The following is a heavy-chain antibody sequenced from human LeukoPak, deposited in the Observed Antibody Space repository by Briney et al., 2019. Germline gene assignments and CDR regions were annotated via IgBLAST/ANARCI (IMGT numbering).Heavy chain of an antibody. CDR1: GGSISSYY. CDR3: ARDDVGATQLLRFGS. V-gene: IGHV4-4*07. D-gene: IGHD1-26*01. Sequence: SETLSPTCTVSGGSISSYYWSRIRQPAGKGLEWIGRIYTSGSTNYNPSLKSRVTMSVDTSKNQFSLKLSSVTAADTAVYYCARDDVGATQLLRFGSWGQGTLVTVSS. CDR2: IYTSGST. J-gene: IGHJ5*01.